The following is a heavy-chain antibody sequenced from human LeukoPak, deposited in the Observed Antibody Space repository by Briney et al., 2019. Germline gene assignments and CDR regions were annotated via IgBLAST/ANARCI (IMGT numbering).Heavy chain of an antibody. CDR1: GFTFSSYG. CDR2: IRYDGSDK. J-gene: IGHJ4*02. CDR3: AKDDSRSWSTFDY. D-gene: IGHD6-13*01. Sequence: PGGSLRLSCAASGFTFSSYGMHWVRQAPGKGLEWVAFIRYDGSDKYYADSVKGRFTISRDNSKNTLYLQMNSLRGEDTAVYYCAKDDSRSWSTFDYWGQGTRVPVSS. V-gene: IGHV3-30*02.